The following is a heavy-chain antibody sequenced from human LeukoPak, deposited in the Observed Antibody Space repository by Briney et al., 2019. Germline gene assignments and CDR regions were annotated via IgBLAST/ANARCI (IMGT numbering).Heavy chain of an antibody. Sequence: HPGRSLRLSCAASGFTFSSYAMHWVRQAPGKGLEWVAVISYDGSNKYYADSVKGRFTISRDNSKNTLYLQMNSLRAEDTAVCYCARAHVRGYSGYDCPFDYWGQGTLVTVSS. D-gene: IGHD5-12*01. V-gene: IGHV3-30*04. J-gene: IGHJ4*02. CDR2: ISYDGSNK. CDR1: GFTFSSYA. CDR3: ARAHVRGYSGYDCPFDY.